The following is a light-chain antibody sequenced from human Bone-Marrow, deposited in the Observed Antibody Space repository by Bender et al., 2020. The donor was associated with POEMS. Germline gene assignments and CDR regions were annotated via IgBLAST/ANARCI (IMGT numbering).Light chain of an antibody. CDR1: NSNIGTNA. CDR2: SDN. V-gene: IGLV1-44*01. J-gene: IGLJ3*02. CDR3: AAWDAGLSGGV. Sequence: QSVLTQPPSASGTPGQRVTISCSGSNSNIGTNAVNWYQHFPGTAPKLLIYSDNQRPSGVPDRFYAFKSGTSASLAISVLQSEDEADYYCAAWDAGLSGGVCGGGTKLTVL.